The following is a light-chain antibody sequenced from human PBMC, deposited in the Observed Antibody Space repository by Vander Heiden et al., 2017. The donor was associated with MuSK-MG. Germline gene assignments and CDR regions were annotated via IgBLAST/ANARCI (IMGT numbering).Light chain of an antibody. CDR2: LGS. CDR3: MQALQTPLT. V-gene: IGKV2-28*01. Sequence: DIVMTQSLLSLPVTPGEPASISCRSSQSLLHSNGYNYLDWYLQKPGQSPQLLIYLGSYRASGVPDRFSGSASGTDFTLKISRVEAEDVGVYYCMQALQTPLTFGGGTKVEIK. CDR1: QSLLHSNGYNY. J-gene: IGKJ4*01.